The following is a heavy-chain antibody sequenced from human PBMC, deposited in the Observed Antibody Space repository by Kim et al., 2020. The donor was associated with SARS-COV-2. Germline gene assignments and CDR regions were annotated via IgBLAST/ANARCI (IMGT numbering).Heavy chain of an antibody. V-gene: IGHV3-33*01. D-gene: IGHD6-13*01. CDR3: ARDLDSSSPLLYYYYGMDV. CDR2: IWYDGSNK. CDR1: GFTFSSYG. Sequence: GGSLRLSCAASGFTFSSYGMHWVRQAPGKGLEWVAVIWYDGSNKYYADSVTGRFTISRDNSKNTLYLQMNSLRAEDTAVYYCARDLDSSSPLLYYYYGMDVWGQVTTVTVSS. J-gene: IGHJ6*02.